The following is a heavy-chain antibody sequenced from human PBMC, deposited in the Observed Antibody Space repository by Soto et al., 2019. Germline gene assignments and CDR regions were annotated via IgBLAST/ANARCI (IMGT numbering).Heavy chain of an antibody. Sequence: TGGSLRVCWGAAGVKFSSYNMNWIRQNKGKGLEWVSSISSSGSYIYYADSVKGRFTISRDNAKNSLYLQMNSLRAEDTAVYYCARTYCSGGSCLIEAFDIWGQGTMVT. CDR3: ARTYCSGGSCLIEAFDI. CDR2: ISSSGSYI. D-gene: IGHD2-15*01. J-gene: IGHJ3*02. V-gene: IGHV3-21*01. CDR1: GVKFSSYN.